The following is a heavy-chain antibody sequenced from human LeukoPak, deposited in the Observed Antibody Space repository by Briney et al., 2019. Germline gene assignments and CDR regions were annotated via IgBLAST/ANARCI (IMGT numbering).Heavy chain of an antibody. J-gene: IGHJ5*02. Sequence: SETLSLTCTVSGGSISSHYWSWIRQPPGKGLEWIGYIYYSGSTNYNPSLKSRVTISVDTSKNQFSLKLSSVTAADTAVYYCARTYDILTGAPFDPWGQGTLVTVSS. CDR2: IYYSGST. CDR1: GGSISSHY. CDR3: ARTYDILTGAPFDP. V-gene: IGHV4-59*08. D-gene: IGHD3-9*01.